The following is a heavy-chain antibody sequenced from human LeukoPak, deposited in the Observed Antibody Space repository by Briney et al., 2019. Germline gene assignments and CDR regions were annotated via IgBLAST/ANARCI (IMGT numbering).Heavy chain of an antibody. J-gene: IGHJ4*02. CDR1: GGSFSGYY. CDR3: ARCYYDSSSPCDY. Sequence: SSETLSLTCAVYGGSFSGYYWSWIRQPPGKGLEWIGEINHSGSTNYNPSLKSRVTISVDTSKNQFSLKLSSVTAADTAVYYCARCYYDSSSPCDYWGQGTLVTVSS. V-gene: IGHV4-34*01. D-gene: IGHD3-22*01. CDR2: INHSGST.